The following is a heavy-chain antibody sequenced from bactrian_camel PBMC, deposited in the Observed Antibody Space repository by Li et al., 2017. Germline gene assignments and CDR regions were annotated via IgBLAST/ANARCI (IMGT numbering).Heavy chain of an antibody. CDR1: GVTVPHSC. D-gene: IGHD2*01. CDR3: AVARTISRCSTVAYVFWGHGMILV. CDR2: MAGTSASA. V-gene: IGHV3S1*01. Sequence: VQLVESGGGSVQAGESLTLSCAASGVTVPHSCMAWFRQTDGKERERVATMAGTSASAWVVDSVKGRFTISRDNGKNTLYLQMNNLALEDTAMYFCAVARTISRCSTVAYVFWGHGMILVIGPRGPRSPSP. J-gene: IGHJ6*01.